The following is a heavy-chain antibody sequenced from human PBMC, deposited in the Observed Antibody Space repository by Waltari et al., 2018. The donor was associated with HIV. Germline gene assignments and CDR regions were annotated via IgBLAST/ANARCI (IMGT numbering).Heavy chain of an antibody. J-gene: IGHJ4*02. D-gene: IGHD6-13*01. CDR3: AREGWAATGDY. CDR1: GYSSSSGYY. Sequence: QVQLQESGPGLVKPSDTLSLTCVVSGYSSSSGYYWAVIRHPSGKGLEWIGCIYYGGVTYYNPSLKSRVTISVDTSKNQFSLKLSSVTAADTAVYYCAREGWAATGDYWGQGTLVTVSS. CDR2: IYYGGVT. V-gene: IGHV4-38-2*02.